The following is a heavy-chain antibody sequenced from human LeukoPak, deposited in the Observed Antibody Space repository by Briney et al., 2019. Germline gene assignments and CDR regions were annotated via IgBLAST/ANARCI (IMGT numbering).Heavy chain of an antibody. J-gene: IGHJ4*02. Sequence: SQTLSLTCAISGDSVSSYRAAWNWVRQSPSRGLEWLGRTLYRSTWYNDYAVPVKGRISFNSDTSKNQVSLQLNSVTPEDTAVYYCARETTIIGGDLNPIDYWGQGTLVTVSS. CDR3: ARETTIIGGDLNPIDY. V-gene: IGHV6-1*01. D-gene: IGHD3-16*01. CDR1: GDSVSSYRAA. CDR2: TLYRSTWYN.